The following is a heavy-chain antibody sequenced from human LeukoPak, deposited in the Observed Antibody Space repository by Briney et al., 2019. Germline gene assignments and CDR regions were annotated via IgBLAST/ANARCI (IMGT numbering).Heavy chain of an antibody. CDR3: AKETIAVAGSDAFDI. D-gene: IGHD6-19*01. J-gene: IGHJ3*02. V-gene: IGHV3-30*18. CDR2: ISYDGSNK. CDR1: GFTFSSYG. Sequence: GRSLRLSCAASGFTFSSYGMHWVRQAPGKGLEWVAVISYDGSNKYYADSVKGRFTISRDNSKNTLYLQMNSLRAEDTALYYCAKETIAVAGSDAFDIWGQGTMVTVSS.